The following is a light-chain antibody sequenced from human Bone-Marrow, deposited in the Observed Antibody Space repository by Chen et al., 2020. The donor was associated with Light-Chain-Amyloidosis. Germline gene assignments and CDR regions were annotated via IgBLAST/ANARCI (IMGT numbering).Light chain of an antibody. CDR2: GAS. J-gene: IGKJ5*01. CDR1: QSVSSN. CDR3: QQYNNWPIT. Sequence: EIVMTPSPATLSVSPGERATLSCRASQSVSSNLAWYQQKPGQAPRLLIYGASARATDIPAKFSGSGSGTEFTLTISSLQSEDFAVYYCQQYNNWPITFGQGTRLEIK. V-gene: IGKV3-15*01.